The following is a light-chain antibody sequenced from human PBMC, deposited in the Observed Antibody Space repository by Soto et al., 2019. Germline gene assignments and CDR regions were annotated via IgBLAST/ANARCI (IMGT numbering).Light chain of an antibody. CDR2: EVS. CDR3: SSYAGSNNWV. V-gene: IGLV2-8*01. J-gene: IGLJ3*02. Sequence: QSALTQPPSASGSPGQSVTISCTGTSSDVGGYNYVSWYQQHPGKAPKLMIYEVSKQPSGVPDRFSGSKSGNTASLTVAGLQAEDEGDYYCSSYAGSNNWVFGGGTKLTVL. CDR1: SSDVGGYNY.